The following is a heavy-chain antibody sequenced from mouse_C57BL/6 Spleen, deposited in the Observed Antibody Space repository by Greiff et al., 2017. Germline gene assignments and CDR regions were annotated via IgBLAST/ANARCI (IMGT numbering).Heavy chain of an antibody. J-gene: IGHJ1*03. Sequence: EVQLVESGPGLVKPSQSLSLTCSVTGYSITSGYYWNWIRQFPGNKLEWMGYISYDGSNNYNPSLKNRISITRDTSKNQFFLKLNSVTTEDTATYYCARGEELAYFDVWGTGTTVTVSS. CDR3: ARGEELAYFDV. V-gene: IGHV3-6*01. CDR1: GYSITSGYY. CDR2: ISYDGSN.